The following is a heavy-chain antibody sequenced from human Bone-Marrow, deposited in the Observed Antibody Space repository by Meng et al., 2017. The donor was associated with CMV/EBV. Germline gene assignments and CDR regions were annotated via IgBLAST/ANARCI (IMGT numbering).Heavy chain of an antibody. V-gene: IGHV3-15*01. CDR1: GFTFSNAW. Sequence: GESLKISCAASGFTFSNAWMSWVRQAPGKGLEWVGRIKSKTDGGTTDYAAPVKGRFSISRDDSKNTLYLQMNSLKTEDTAVYYCTTDGRCSSASCSDRYYYAMDVWGQGTTVTVSS. CDR3: TTDGRCSSASCSDRYYYAMDV. J-gene: IGHJ6*02. CDR2: IKSKTDGGTT. D-gene: IGHD2-2*01.